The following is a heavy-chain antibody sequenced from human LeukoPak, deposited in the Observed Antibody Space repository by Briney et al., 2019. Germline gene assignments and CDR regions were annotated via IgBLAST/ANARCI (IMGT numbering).Heavy chain of an antibody. D-gene: IGHD1-7*01. Sequence: SETLSLTCAVSGSSFSGSCWSWIRQPPGKGLEWIACIDNTWSTYCNPSLKSRVTISLDTSKNQFSLHLNSVTAADTAIYYCTRGTTHPDYWGQGTLVTVSS. CDR2: IDNTWST. J-gene: IGHJ4*02. V-gene: IGHV4-59*08. CDR3: TRGTTHPDY. CDR1: GSSFSGSC.